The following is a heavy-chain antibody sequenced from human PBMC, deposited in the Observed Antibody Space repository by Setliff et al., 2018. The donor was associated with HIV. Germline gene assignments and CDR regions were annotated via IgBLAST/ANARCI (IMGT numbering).Heavy chain of an antibody. J-gene: IGHJ4*02. Sequence: GGSLRLSCVASAFTVSGKWMGWVRQAPGKGLEWVSVINIDDTTYYGDSVKGRFSVSRDNSKDTLYLQLNSLRPADTAIYYCMREETARAGDFWGQGALVTVSSGKGVLRFLEWLNTNFDYWGQGTLVTVSS. CDR2: INIDDTT. D-gene: IGHD3-3*01. CDR3: MREETARAGDFWGQGALVTVSSGKGVLRFLEWLNTNFDY. V-gene: IGHV3-53*05. CDR1: AFTVSGKW.